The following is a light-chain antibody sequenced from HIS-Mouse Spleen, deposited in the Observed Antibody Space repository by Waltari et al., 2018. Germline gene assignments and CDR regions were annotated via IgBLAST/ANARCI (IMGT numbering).Light chain of an antibody. V-gene: IGLV2-11*01. Sequence: QSALTQPRPVSGSPGQSVPISCTGTSSDGGGSNYVSWYQQPPGKAPKLMIYDVSKRPSGVPDRFSGSKSGNTASLTISGLQAEDEADYYCCSYAGSYTLVFGGGTKLTVL. CDR2: DVS. CDR1: SSDGGGSNY. J-gene: IGLJ2*01. CDR3: CSYAGSYTLV.